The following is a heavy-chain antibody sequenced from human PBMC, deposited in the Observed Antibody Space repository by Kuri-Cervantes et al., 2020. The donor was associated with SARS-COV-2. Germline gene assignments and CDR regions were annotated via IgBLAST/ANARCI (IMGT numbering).Heavy chain of an antibody. Sequence: GGSLRLCCKGSGYSFTSYWIGWVRQMPGQGLEWMGIIYPGDSDTRYSPSFQGQVTISDDKSISTAYLQWSSLKASDTAMYYCARHLTGSYWYYYYMDVWGKGTTVTVSS. V-gene: IGHV5-51*01. CDR3: ARHLTGSYWYYYYMDV. CDR2: IYPGDSDT. D-gene: IGHD2-8*02. CDR1: GYSFTSYW. J-gene: IGHJ6*03.